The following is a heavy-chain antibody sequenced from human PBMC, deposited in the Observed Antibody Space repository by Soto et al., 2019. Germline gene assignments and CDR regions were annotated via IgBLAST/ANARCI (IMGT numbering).Heavy chain of an antibody. J-gene: IGHJ5*02. CDR2: IYYSGST. V-gene: IGHV4-31*03. CDR3: ARVFCGPRGSAKDNWFDP. CDR1: GGSISSGGYY. D-gene: IGHD2-21*01. Sequence: QVQLQETGPGLVKPSQTLSLTCTVSGGSISSGGYYWSWIRQHPGKGLEWIGYIYYSGSTYYNPSLKSRVTISVDTSKNQFSLKLTSVTAADTAVYYCARVFCGPRGSAKDNWFDPWGQGTLVTVSS.